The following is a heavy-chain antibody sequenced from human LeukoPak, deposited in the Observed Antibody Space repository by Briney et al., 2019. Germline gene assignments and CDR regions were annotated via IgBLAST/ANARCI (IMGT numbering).Heavy chain of an antibody. V-gene: IGHV3-30*18. CDR2: VWFGESSQ. J-gene: IGHJ4*02. CDR3: AKQREGISWSPDY. CDR1: GFSFSNSG. Sequence: PGRSLRLSCAASGFSFSNSGMHWVRQAPGKGLEWVAGVWFGESSQSYSDSVKGRFTISRDNSKNTVWLEMNSLRAEDTAVYYCAKQREGISWSPDYWGQGTLVTVSS. D-gene: IGHD6-13*01.